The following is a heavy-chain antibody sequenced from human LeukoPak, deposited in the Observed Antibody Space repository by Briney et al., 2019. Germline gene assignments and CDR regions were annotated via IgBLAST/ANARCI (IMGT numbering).Heavy chain of an antibody. Sequence: ASVKVSCKASGYTFSNYGINWVRQAPGQGLEWMGWVSGHNGNPNYAQRFRDRVSMTTDTSTSTAYMELRSLRSDDTAVYYCARERIEVSVGWFDPWGQGTLVTVSS. J-gene: IGHJ5*02. CDR2: VSGHNGNP. CDR1: GYTFSNYG. V-gene: IGHV1-18*01. CDR3: ARERIEVSVGWFDP. D-gene: IGHD5/OR15-5a*01.